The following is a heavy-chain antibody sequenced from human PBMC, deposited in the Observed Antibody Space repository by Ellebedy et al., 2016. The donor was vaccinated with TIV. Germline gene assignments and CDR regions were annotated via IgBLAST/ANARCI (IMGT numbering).Heavy chain of an antibody. Sequence: GESLKISXAASGFTFSSYAMSWVRQAPGKGLEWVSAISGSGGKTYYADSVKGRFTISRDNSKNTLYLQMNSLKTEDTAVYYCTTAYHFYVWGTYRLVDFDYWGRGTLVTVSA. V-gene: IGHV3-23*01. D-gene: IGHD3-16*02. CDR2: ISGSGGKT. J-gene: IGHJ4*02. CDR3: TTAYHFYVWGTYRLVDFDY. CDR1: GFTFSSYA.